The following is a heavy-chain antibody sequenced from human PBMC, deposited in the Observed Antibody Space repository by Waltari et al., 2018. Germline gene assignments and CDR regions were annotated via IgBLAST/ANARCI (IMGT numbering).Heavy chain of an antibody. V-gene: IGHV3-74*01. CDR2: INRDGSST. Sequence: DVQLVESGGGLVQPGGSLRLSCATSGFIFSNYWMHWVRQVPGKGLVWVSRINRDGSSTTYADSGKGRFSISRDSASSTLYLQMNSLRAEDTAVYYCVAATPSSDHWGQGTLVTVSS. CDR3: VAATPSSDH. D-gene: IGHD6-6*01. J-gene: IGHJ5*02. CDR1: GFIFSNYW.